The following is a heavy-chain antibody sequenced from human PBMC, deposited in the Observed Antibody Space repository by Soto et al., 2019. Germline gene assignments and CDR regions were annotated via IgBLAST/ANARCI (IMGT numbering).Heavy chain of an antibody. V-gene: IGHV3-23*01. J-gene: IGHJ6*02. Sequence: EVQLFESGGGLVQPGGSLRLSCAASGFTFSNYDMSWVRQAPGRGLEWVSTISYGGASTYYADSVKGRFTISRDNSKNTRYLQMNSLRAEDTAVYYCAILTNNMDVWGQGTTVTVSS. CDR3: AILTNNMDV. D-gene: IGHD2-8*01. CDR1: GFTFSNYD. CDR2: ISYGGAST.